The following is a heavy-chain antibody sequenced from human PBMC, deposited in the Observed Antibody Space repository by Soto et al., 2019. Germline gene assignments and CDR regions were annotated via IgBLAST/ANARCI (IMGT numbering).Heavy chain of an antibody. CDR2: ISAYNGNT. CDR1: GYTFTSYG. J-gene: IGHJ4*02. CDR3: ARALVDIVVAQPHGVDY. V-gene: IGHV1-18*04. Sequence: GSVKVYFKASGYTFTSYGVSLVRQAPGQGLEWMGWISAYNGNTNYAQKLHGRVTMTTDTSTSTAYMELRSLRSDDTAVYYCARALVDIVVAQPHGVDYWGQGTMVTVSS. D-gene: IGHD5-12*01.